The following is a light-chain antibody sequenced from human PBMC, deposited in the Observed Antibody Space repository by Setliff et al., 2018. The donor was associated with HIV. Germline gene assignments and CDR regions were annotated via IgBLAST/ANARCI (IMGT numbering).Light chain of an antibody. J-gene: IGLJ1*01. CDR1: SDNFGSYNL. Sequence: QSALTQPASVSGSPGQSITISCTGTSDNFGSYNLVSWYQQHPGKAPKLMIYEGTKRPSGVSNRCSGSKSGNTASLTISGLQAEDEADYYCCSYAGTNIRDVVGTGTKVTVL. V-gene: IGLV2-23*01. CDR2: EGT. CDR3: CSYAGTNIRDV.